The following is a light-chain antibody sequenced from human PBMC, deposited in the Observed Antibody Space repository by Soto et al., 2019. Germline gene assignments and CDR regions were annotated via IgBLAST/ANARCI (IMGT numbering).Light chain of an antibody. J-gene: IGLJ3*02. V-gene: IGLV2-23*01. CDR1: SSDVGSNNL. Sequence: QSALSQPASVSGSPGQSITIPCTGSSSDVGSNNLVSWYQQHPGKAPKVMIYEATKRPSGVSNRFSGSKSGNTASLTISGLQAEDEADYYCCSYANNYIWVFGGGTKLTVL. CDR3: CSYANNYIWV. CDR2: EAT.